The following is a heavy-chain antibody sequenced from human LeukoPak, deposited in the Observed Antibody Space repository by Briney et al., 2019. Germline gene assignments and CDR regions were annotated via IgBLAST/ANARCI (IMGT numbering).Heavy chain of an antibody. Sequence: PSETLSLTCTVYGGSISSYYWSWIRQPPGKGLEWIGYIYYSGSTNYNPSLKSRVTISVDTSKNQFSLKLSSVTAADTAVYYCARDLSFVRGVPLAFDIWGQGTMVTVSS. CDR3: ARDLSFVRGVPLAFDI. V-gene: IGHV4-59*01. J-gene: IGHJ3*02. CDR2: IYYSGST. D-gene: IGHD3-10*02. CDR1: GGSISSYY.